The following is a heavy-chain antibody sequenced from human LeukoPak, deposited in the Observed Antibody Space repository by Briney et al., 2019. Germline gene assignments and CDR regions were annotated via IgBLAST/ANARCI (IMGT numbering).Heavy chain of an antibody. CDR3: ACSGSIDY. V-gene: IGHV3-30*03. J-gene: IGHJ4*02. CDR1: GFNFSSYG. Sequence: GGSLRLSCAASGFNFSSYGMHWVRQAPGKGLEWVAVISYDGSNKYYADSVKGRFTISRDNSKNTLYLQMNSLRAEDTAVYYCACSGSIDYWGQGTLVTVSS. CDR2: ISYDGSNK. D-gene: IGHD3-10*02.